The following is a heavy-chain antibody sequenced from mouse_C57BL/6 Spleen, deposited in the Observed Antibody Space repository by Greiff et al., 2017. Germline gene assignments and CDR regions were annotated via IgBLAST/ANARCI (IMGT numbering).Heavy chain of an antibody. CDR3: AKLGDYAMDY. J-gene: IGHJ4*01. Sequence: EVKLVESGGGLVQPKGSLKLSCAASGFSFNTYAMNWVRQAPGKGLEWVARIRSKSNNYATYYADSVKDRFTISRDDSESMLYLQMNNLKTEDTAMYYCAKLGDYAMDYWGQGTSVTVSS. CDR2: IRSKSNNYAT. V-gene: IGHV10-1*01. D-gene: IGHD4-1*01. CDR1: GFSFNTYA.